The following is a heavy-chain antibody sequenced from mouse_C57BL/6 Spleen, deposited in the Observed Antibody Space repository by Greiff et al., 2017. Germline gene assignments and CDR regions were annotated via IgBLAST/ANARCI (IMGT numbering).Heavy chain of an antibody. V-gene: IGHV14-4*01. CDR1: GFNIKDDY. Sequence: DVKLVESGAELVRPGASVKLSCTASGFNIKDDYMHWVKQRPEQGLEWIGWIDPENGDTEYASKFQGKATITADTSSNTAYLQLSSLTSEDTAVYYCTRYGNYVSYYAMDYWGQGTSVTVSS. CDR2: IDPENGDT. D-gene: IGHD2-1*01. J-gene: IGHJ4*01. CDR3: TRYGNYVSYYAMDY.